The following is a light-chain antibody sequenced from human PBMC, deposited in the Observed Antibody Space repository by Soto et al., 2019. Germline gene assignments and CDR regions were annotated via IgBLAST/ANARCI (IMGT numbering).Light chain of an antibody. CDR2: GAS. Sequence: EIVLTQSPATLSLSPGERATLSCRASQSVSTYIAWFQQKPGQPPRLLISGASNRAAGIPARFSGSWSGTDFTLTISSLEPEDFAVYYCQQSSNWQGTFGQGTKVEIK. CDR1: QSVSTY. CDR3: QQSSNWQGT. J-gene: IGKJ1*01. V-gene: IGKV3D-11*02.